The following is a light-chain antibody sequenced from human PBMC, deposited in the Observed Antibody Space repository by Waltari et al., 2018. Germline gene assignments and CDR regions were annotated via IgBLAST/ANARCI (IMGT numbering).Light chain of an antibody. CDR2: GQN. V-gene: IGLV3-19*01. J-gene: IGLJ3*02. Sequence: SSELTQDPAVSVALGQTVRITCQGDSLRSYYESWYQQRPGQAPVLVLYGQNNRPSGRPDRFSGSASGNTASLTITGTQAEDEADYYCHSRDTISTRVFGEGTRLTV. CDR3: HSRDTISTRV. CDR1: SLRSYY.